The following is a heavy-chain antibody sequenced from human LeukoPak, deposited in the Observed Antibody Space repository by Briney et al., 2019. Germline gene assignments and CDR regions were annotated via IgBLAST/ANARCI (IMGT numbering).Heavy chain of an antibody. V-gene: IGHV3-30-3*01. CDR2: ISYDGSNK. Sequence: GGSLRLSCAASGFTFSSYWMSWVRQAPGKGLEWVAVISYDGSNKYYADSVKGRFTISRDNSKNTLYLQMNSLRAEDTAVYYCAIPPTIAAASFDYWGQGTLVTVSS. J-gene: IGHJ4*02. CDR1: GFTFSSYW. D-gene: IGHD6-13*01. CDR3: AIPPTIAAASFDY.